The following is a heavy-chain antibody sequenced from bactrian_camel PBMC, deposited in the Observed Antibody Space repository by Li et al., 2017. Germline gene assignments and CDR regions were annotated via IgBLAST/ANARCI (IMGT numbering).Heavy chain of an antibody. CDR3: SAESDCSAFACSGPYCYFGG. CDR2: ISTSDGRT. J-gene: IGHJ4*01. V-gene: IGHV3S63*01. CDR1: GSRYHTYC. D-gene: IGHD1*01. Sequence: HVQLVESGGGSVQSGGSLKLSCVASGSRYHTYCMGWFRQAPGKEREGIASISTSDGRTYYADSVKGRFTISQDNAQNTLYLQMDSLKPDDTAVYYCSAESDCSAFACSGPYCYFGGWSQGTQVTVS.